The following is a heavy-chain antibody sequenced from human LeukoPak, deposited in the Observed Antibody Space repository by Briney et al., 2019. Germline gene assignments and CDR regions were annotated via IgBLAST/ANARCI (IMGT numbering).Heavy chain of an antibody. CDR1: GFTFSSYA. J-gene: IGHJ4*02. CDR3: ARASGYGGLDY. V-gene: IGHV3-30*14. CDR2: ISYDGTKT. Sequence: QPGRSLRLSCAASGFTFSSYAMHWVRQAPGKGLDGVAIISYDGTKTHHADSVKGRFTISRENAKNSLYLQMNSLRAGDTAVYYCARASGYGGLDYWGQGTLVTVSS. D-gene: IGHD5-12*01.